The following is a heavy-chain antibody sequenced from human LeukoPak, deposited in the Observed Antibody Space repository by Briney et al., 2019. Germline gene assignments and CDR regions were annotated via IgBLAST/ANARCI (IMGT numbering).Heavy chain of an antibody. CDR2: IYYSGNT. Sequence: SETLSLTCSVSGASIGSYYWIWIRQPPGKGPEWLGTIYYSGNTKYNSSLKSRVSILADTSNNQFSLRLSSVTAADTAVYYCAREGLTTIGVIDVWGKGTTVTVSS. D-gene: IGHD1-1*01. CDR1: GASIGSYY. V-gene: IGHV4-59*01. J-gene: IGHJ6*03. CDR3: AREGLTTIGVIDV.